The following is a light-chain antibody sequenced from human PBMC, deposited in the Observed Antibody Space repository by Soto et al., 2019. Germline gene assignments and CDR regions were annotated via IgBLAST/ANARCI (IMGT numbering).Light chain of an antibody. Sequence: QAVVTQEPSLTVSPGGTVTLTCGSSTGAVTSGHYPHWFQQKPGQAPTTLIYDTSIKHSWTPARFSGSLLGGKAALTLSGAQPEDEADYYCLVTYTGVGEVFGTGTKLTVL. CDR3: LVTYTGVGEV. J-gene: IGLJ1*01. CDR1: TGAVTSGHY. CDR2: DTS. V-gene: IGLV7-46*01.